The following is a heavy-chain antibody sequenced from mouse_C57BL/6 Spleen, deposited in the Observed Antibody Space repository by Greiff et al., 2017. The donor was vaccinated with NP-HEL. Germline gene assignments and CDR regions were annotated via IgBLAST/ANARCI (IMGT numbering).Heavy chain of an antibody. CDR3: ATIYYGAMDY. J-gene: IGHJ4*01. CDR1: GYAFSSSW. V-gene: IGHV1-82*01. Sequence: QVQLKESGAELVKPGASVKISCKASGYAFSSSWMNWVKQRPGKGLEWIGRIYPGDGDTNYNGKFKGKATLTADKSSSTAYMQLSSLTSEDSAVYFCATIYYGAMDYWGQGTSVTVSS. D-gene: IGHD2-1*01. CDR2: IYPGDGDT.